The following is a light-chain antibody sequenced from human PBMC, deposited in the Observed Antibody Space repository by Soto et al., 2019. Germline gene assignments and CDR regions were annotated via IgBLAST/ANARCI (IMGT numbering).Light chain of an antibody. Sequence: EIVLTQSPATLSLSPGDTATLSCRASQSVSKFLGWYQQKPCQAPRLLIYDASNRAAGIPDRFSGSGSGTEFTLTINSLQSDDFAVYYCQQYKNWPTWTFGQGTKVDIK. CDR1: QSVSKF. CDR2: DAS. V-gene: IGKV3-11*01. J-gene: IGKJ1*01. CDR3: QQYKNWPTWT.